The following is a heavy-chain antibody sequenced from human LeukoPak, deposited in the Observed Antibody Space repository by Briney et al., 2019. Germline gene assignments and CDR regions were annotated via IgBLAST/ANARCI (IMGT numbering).Heavy chain of an antibody. D-gene: IGHD5-12*01. CDR1: GGSISSSSYY. V-gene: IGHV4-39*07. CDR3: ARGDRGYSGYIDY. CDR2: IYYSGST. J-gene: IGHJ4*02. Sequence: SETLSLTCTVSGGSISSSSYYWGWIRQPPGKGLEWIGSIYYSGSTYYSPSLKSRVTISVDTSKNQFSLKLSSVTTADTAVYYCARGDRGYSGYIDYWGQGTLVTVSS.